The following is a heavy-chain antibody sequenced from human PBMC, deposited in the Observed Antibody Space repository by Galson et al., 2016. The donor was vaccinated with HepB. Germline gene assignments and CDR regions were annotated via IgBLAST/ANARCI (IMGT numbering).Heavy chain of an antibody. CDR3: XKGWSGPDS. V-gene: IGHV3-23*01. D-gene: IGHD3-3*01. J-gene: IGHJ4*02. Sequence: SLXXXCAASGXXFSXXXMSXXXQAXXQGLXXVSXXSSTSHXXYYADSVKGRXTISRDXAKNTLFLQMDSLKIDXXAVYYCXKGWSGPDSWGQGTXVTVPX. CDR2: XSSTSHXX. CDR1: GXXFSXXX.